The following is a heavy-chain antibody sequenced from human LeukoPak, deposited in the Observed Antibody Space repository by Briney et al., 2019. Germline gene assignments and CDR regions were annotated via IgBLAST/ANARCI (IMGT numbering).Heavy chain of an antibody. CDR1: GGSISSRNW. D-gene: IGHD2-2*01. CDR2: ISHSGST. J-gene: IGHJ5*02. V-gene: IGHV4-4*02. CDR3: ARHVGASGTSHLP. Sequence: SGTLSLTCAVSGGSISSRNWWTWVRQSPGKGLEWIGEISHSGSTNYNPSLESRVTVSVDNSENQFSLKLSSVTAADTAVYYCARHVGASGTSHLPWGQGTLVTVSS.